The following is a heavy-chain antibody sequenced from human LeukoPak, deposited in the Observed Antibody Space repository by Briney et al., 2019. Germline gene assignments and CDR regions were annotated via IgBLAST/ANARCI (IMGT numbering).Heavy chain of an antibody. CDR3: ARHYGP. CDR2: MSYSGST. CDR1: GGSVSSGTYY. D-gene: IGHD3-16*01. J-gene: IGHJ5*02. V-gene: IGHV4-61*01. Sequence: SETLSLTCTVSGGSVSSGTYYWSWIRQPPGKGLEWIGYMSYSGSTNHNPSLKSRVTISVDTSKNRFSLKLNSVTAADTAVYYCARHYGPWGQGTLVTVSS.